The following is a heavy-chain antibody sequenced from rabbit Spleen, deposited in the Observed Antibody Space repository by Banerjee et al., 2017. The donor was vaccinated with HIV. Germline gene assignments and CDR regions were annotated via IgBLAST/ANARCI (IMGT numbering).Heavy chain of an antibody. CDR3: ARDSSSSFSSYGMDL. V-gene: IGHV1S45*01. J-gene: IGHJ6*01. CDR1: GFTFSSSYW. D-gene: IGHD1-1*01. Sequence: EESGGDLVKPEGSLKLTCTASGFTFSSSYWICWVRQAPGKGLELIACIRADDSGTTYYASWAKGRFTISKTSSTTVTLQLNSLTAADAATYFCARDSSSSFSSYGMDLWGQGTLVTVS. CDR2: IRADDSGTT.